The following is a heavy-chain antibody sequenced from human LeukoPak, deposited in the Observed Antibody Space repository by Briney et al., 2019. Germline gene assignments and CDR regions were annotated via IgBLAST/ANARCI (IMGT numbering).Heavy chain of an antibody. D-gene: IGHD1-26*01. CDR2: IYYSGST. CDR1: GGSISNGTSY. CDR3: ARYIVSYPHDAFDI. J-gene: IGHJ3*02. V-gene: IGHV4-61*10. Sequence: SETLSLTCTVSGGSISNGTSYWTWIRQPAGKSLEWPGRIYYSGSTSYNPSLKSRVTISVDTSKKQFSLKLSSVTAADTAFYYCARYIVSYPHDAFDIWGQGTMVTVSS.